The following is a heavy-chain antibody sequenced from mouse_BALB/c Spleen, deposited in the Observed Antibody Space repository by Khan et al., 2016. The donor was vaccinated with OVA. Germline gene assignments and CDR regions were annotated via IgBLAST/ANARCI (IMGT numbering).Heavy chain of an antibody. J-gene: IGHJ4*01. Sequence: EVQLQESGPGLVKPSQSLSLTCTVTGYSITSDYAWNWIRQFPGNKLEWMGYISYSGSTNYNPALKSRISITRDTSKNQFFLQLNSVTTWDTATYYCARDDSRYNYAMDYWGQGTTVTVST. D-gene: IGHD2-4*01. CDR3: ARDDSRYNYAMDY. V-gene: IGHV3-2*02. CDR1: GYSITSDYA. CDR2: ISYSGST.